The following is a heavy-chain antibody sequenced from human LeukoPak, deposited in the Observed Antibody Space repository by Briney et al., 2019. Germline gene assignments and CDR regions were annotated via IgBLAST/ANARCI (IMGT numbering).Heavy chain of an antibody. CDR1: GGTFSSYA. Sequence: SVKVSCKASGGTFSSYAISWVRQAPGQGLEWMGGIIPIFGTANYAQKFQGRVTITADKSTSTAYMELSSLRSEDTAVYYCARGGITMVRGVNGAFDIWGQGTTVTVSS. D-gene: IGHD3-10*01. CDR2: IIPIFGTA. V-gene: IGHV1-69*06. J-gene: IGHJ3*02. CDR3: ARGGITMVRGVNGAFDI.